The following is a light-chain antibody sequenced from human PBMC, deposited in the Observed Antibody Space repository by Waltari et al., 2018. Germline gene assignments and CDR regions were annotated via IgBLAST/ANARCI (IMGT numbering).Light chain of an antibody. V-gene: IGLV8-61*01. CDR1: SGSVSTSNY. Sequence: TVVTQEPSLSVSPGGTVTLTCGLSSGSVSTSNYPSWYQQTPGQAPRMLIYSTNTRPSGVPARFSGSILGTKAALTITGAQADDESDYYCTLYMGSGISVFGGGTRLTVL. J-gene: IGLJ2*01. CDR3: TLYMGSGISV. CDR2: STN.